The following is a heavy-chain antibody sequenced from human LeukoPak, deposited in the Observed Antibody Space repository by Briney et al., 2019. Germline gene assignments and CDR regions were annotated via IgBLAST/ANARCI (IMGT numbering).Heavy chain of an antibody. D-gene: IGHD6-19*01. V-gene: IGHV3-66*01. Sequence: PGGSLRLSCAASGFTVSSNYMSWVRQAPGKGLEWVSVIYSGGSTYYADSVKGRFTISRDNSKNTLYLQMNSLRAEDTAVYYCARDLGWSYFDYWGQGTLVTVSS. CDR1: GFTVSSNY. J-gene: IGHJ4*02. CDR2: IYSGGST. CDR3: ARDLGWSYFDY.